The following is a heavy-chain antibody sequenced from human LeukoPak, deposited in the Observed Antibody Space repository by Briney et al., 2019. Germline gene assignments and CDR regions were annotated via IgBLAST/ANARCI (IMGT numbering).Heavy chain of an antibody. V-gene: IGHV4-30-4*01. CDR3: ARLKPYSSTSAYYFDY. J-gene: IGHJ4*02. Sequence: SQTLSLTCSVSGGSISSADCYWSWIRQPPGKGLEWIGYIFYSGSTDYNPSLKSRVTISVDTSKNQFSLRLTSVTAADTAVYYCARLKPYSSTSAYYFDYWGQGTLVTVSS. CDR1: GGSISSADCY. D-gene: IGHD6-13*01. CDR2: IFYSGST.